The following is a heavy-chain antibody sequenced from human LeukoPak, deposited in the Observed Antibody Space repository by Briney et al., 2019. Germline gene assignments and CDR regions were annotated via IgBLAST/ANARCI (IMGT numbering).Heavy chain of an antibody. CDR3: ARGAVISPFDP. CDR1: GFTFSSYS. D-gene: IGHD3-16*02. CDR2: ISSSSSYI. Sequence: GGSLRLSCAASGFTFSSYSMNWVRQAPGKGLEWVSSISSSSSYIYYADSVKGRFTISRDNAKNSLYLQMNSLRAEDTAVYYCARGAVISPFDPWGQGTMVTVSS. V-gene: IGHV3-21*01. J-gene: IGHJ5*02.